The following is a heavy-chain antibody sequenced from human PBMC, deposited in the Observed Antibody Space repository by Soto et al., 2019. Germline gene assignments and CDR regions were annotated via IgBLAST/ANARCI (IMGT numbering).Heavy chain of an antibody. Sequence: ASVKVSCTASGYTFTGYYMHWVRQAPGQGLEWMGWINPNSGGTNYAQKFQGWVTMTRDTSISTAYMELSRLRSDDTAVYYCARANQDTAMVTYNYWGQGTLVTVSS. CDR3: ARANQDTAMVTYNY. J-gene: IGHJ4*02. CDR1: GYTFTGYY. CDR2: INPNSGGT. V-gene: IGHV1-2*04. D-gene: IGHD5-18*01.